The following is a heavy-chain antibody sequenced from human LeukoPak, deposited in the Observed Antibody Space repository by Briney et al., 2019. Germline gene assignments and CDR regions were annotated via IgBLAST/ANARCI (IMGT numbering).Heavy chain of an antibody. V-gene: IGHV1-2*02. CDR1: GYTFTSYA. D-gene: IGHD2-15*01. CDR3: ASRRYCSGGSCPFDY. Sequence: ASVKVSCKASGYTFTSYAMHWVRQAPGQGLEWMGWITPSGGTNYPQKFQGRVAITRDTSITTAYMDLSRLTSDDTAVYYCASRRYCSGGSCPFDYWGQGTLVTVSS. J-gene: IGHJ4*02. CDR2: ITPSGGT.